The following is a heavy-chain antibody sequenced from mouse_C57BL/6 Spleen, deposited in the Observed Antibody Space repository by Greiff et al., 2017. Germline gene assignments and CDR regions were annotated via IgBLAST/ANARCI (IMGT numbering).Heavy chain of an antibody. V-gene: IGHV5-4*01. CDR1: GFTFSSYA. D-gene: IGHD4-1*01. Sequence: EVKLVESGGGLVKPGGSLKLSCAASGFTFSSYAMSWVRQTPEKRLEWVATISDGGSYTYYPDNVKGRFTISRDNAKNNLYLQMSHLKSEDTAMYYCARDPNPDYFDYWGQSTTLTVSS. CDR2: ISDGGSYT. CDR3: ARDPNPDYFDY. J-gene: IGHJ2*01.